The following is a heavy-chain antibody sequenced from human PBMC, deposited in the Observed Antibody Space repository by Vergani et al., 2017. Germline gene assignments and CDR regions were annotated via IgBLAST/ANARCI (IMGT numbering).Heavy chain of an antibody. CDR3: ARHGSSGSYYKEGMDV. CDR2: IYPGDSDT. V-gene: IGHV5-51*01. CDR1: GYTFTSYW. D-gene: IGHD3-10*01. Sequence: EVPVVQSGAEVKKPGESLKISCKGSGYTFTSYWIGWVRQMPGKGLEWMGIIYPGDSDTRYSPSFQGQVTISADKSISTAYLQWSSLKASDTAMYYCARHGSSGSYYKEGMDVWGQGTTVTVSS. J-gene: IGHJ6*02.